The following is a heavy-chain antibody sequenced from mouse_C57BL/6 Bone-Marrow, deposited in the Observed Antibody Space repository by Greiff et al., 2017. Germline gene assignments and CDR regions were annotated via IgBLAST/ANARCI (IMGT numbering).Heavy chain of an antibody. CDR1: GYTFTSYW. Sequence: QVQLKESGAELVKPGASVKMSCKASGYTFTSYWITWVKQRPGQGLEWIGDIYPGSGSTNYNEKFKSKATLTVDTSSSTAYMQLSSLTSEDSAVYYCARDGYYLFAYWGQGTLVTVSA. V-gene: IGHV1-55*01. CDR2: IYPGSGST. D-gene: IGHD2-3*01. CDR3: ARDGYYLFAY. J-gene: IGHJ3*01.